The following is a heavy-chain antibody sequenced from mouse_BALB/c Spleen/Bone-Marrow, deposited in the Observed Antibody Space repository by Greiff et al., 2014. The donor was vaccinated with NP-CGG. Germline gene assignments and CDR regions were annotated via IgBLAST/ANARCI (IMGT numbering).Heavy chain of an antibody. D-gene: IGHD2-1*01. Sequence: EVQLVESGAELVKPGASVKISCRASGYTFTDYNMDWVKQSHGKSLEWIGDINPKYDTTTYNQKFEGKATLTLDKSSSTVYMELRSLTSEDTAVYYCARCYYGSHYFDYWGQGTTLTVSS. CDR2: INPKYDTT. J-gene: IGHJ2*01. CDR3: ARCYYGSHYFDY. CDR1: GYTFTDYN. V-gene: IGHV1-18*01.